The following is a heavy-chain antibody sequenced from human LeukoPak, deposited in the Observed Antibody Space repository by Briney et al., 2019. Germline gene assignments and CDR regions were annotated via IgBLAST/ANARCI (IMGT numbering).Heavy chain of an antibody. D-gene: IGHD2-15*01. CDR3: ATCRLYCSGGSCYNWFDP. CDR1: GGSFSSDSNY. V-gene: IGHV4-61*02. J-gene: IGHJ5*02. CDR2: IYNSGST. Sequence: PSATLSLTCTVSGGSFSSDSNYWSWLRPPAGKGLVWMGRIYNSGSTHYNPSLKIRVTISVDTSKNQFSLKLSSVTAADTAVYYWATCRLYCSGGSCYNWFDPWGQGTLVAVSA.